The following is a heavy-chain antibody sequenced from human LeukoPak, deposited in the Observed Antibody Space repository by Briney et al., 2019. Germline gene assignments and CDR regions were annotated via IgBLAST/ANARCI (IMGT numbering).Heavy chain of an antibody. V-gene: IGHV3-30*04. CDR2: ISYDGSNK. Sequence: GGSLRLSCAASGFTFSNYAMHWVRQAPGKGLEWVAVISYDGSNKYYADSVKGRFTISRDNSKNTLYRQRNRLTAEDTAVYYCARDSGFSGTQRGEYWGQGPLVTVSS. CDR1: GFTFSNYA. D-gene: IGHD3/OR15-3a*01. CDR3: ARDSGFSGTQRGEY. J-gene: IGHJ4*02.